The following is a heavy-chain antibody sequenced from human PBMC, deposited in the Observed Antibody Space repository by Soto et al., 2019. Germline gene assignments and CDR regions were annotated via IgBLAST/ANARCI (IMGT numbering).Heavy chain of an antibody. V-gene: IGHV3-23*01. CDR1: GFTFSNYA. CDR2: ISGSGGRS. Sequence: EVQLLDSGGGLVQPGGSLRLSCAASGFTFSNYAMTWVRQGPGKGLEWVSGISGSGGRSYYADSVKGRFTISRDNSKSTLYLHMNNRRAEDTAVYYCAKAYFVWSSEQPYYFDYWGQGTLVTVSS. CDR3: AKAYFVWSSEQPYYFDY. J-gene: IGHJ4*02. D-gene: IGHD3-16*01.